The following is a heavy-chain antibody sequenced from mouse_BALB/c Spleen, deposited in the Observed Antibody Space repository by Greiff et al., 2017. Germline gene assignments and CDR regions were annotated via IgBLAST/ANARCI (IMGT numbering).Heavy chain of an antibody. J-gene: IGHJ4*01. CDR1: GFTFTDYY. D-gene: IGHD1-3*01. CDR3: ARDGKGGAMDY. CDR2: IRNKANGYTT. Sequence: EVKLVESGGGLVQPGGSLRLSCATSGFTFTDYYMSWVRQPPGKALEWLGFIRNKANGYTTEYSASVKGRFTISRDNSQSILYLQMNTLRAEDSATYYCARDGKGGAMDYWGQGTSVTVSS. V-gene: IGHV7-3*02.